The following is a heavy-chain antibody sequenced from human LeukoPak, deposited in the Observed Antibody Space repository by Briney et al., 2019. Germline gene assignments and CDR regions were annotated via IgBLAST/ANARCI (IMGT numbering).Heavy chain of an antibody. CDR1: GFTFSSYG. J-gene: IGHJ4*02. Sequence: GGSLRLSCAASGFTFSSYGMHWVRQAPGKGLEWVSAISGSGGSTYYADSVKGRFTISRDNSKNTLYLQMNSLRAEDTAVYYCAKDLLSVYSSGWYYWGQGTLVTVSS. V-gene: IGHV3-23*01. CDR3: AKDLLSVYSSGWYY. CDR2: ISGSGGST. D-gene: IGHD6-19*01.